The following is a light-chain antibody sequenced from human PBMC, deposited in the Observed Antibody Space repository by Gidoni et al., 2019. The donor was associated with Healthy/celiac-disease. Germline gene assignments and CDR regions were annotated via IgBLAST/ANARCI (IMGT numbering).Light chain of an antibody. CDR3: AAWDDSLNGLVV. Sequence: QSVLTQPPSASGTPRQRVTISCSGSSSAIGSNTVNWYQQLPGTAPKLLIYSNNQRPSGVPDRFSGSKSGTSASMAISGLQSEDEADYYCAAWDDSLNGLVVFGGGTKLTVL. J-gene: IGLJ2*01. CDR2: SNN. CDR1: SSAIGSNT. V-gene: IGLV1-44*01.